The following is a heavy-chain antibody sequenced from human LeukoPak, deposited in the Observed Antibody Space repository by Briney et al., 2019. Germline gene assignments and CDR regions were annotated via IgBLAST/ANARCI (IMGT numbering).Heavy chain of an antibody. J-gene: IGHJ4*02. CDR3: ASDEVGPKTFES. Sequence: AGSLRLSCAASGFTFNNYWMHWVRQTPGEGLVWVSHIDPSGGSTNYAESVKGRFTISRDNAKNTLYLQMNSLRAEDTAVYYCASDEVGPKTFESWGQGTLVTVSS. CDR1: GFTFNNYW. D-gene: IGHD1-26*01. CDR2: IDPSGGST. V-gene: IGHV3-74*01.